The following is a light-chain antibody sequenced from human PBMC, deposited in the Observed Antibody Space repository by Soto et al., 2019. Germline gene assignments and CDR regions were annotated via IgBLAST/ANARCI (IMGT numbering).Light chain of an antibody. CDR2: DTS. J-gene: IGKJ2*01. CDR1: QSVSNN. Sequence: EIVMTQSPGTLSVSPGESATLSCRASQSVSNNLAWYQQKPGQAPRLLIYDTSTRATGVPARFSGSGSGTEFTLTISSLQSEDFAVYYCQQYNNWPLTFGQGTKLEIK. V-gene: IGKV3-15*01. CDR3: QQYNNWPLT.